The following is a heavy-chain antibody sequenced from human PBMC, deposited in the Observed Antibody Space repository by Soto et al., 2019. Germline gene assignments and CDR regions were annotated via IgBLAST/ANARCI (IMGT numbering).Heavy chain of an antibody. J-gene: IGHJ4*02. CDR2: IYYSGRT. CDR3: ARADYSKIDY. CDR1: GGSINNYY. Sequence: SETLSLTCSLSGGSINNYYGSWIRQPPGRGLEWIGYIYYSGRTNYSPSLKSRVTISVDTSKNQFSLKLTSVTAADTAVYYCARADYSKIDYWGQGTLVTVSS. V-gene: IGHV4-59*01. D-gene: IGHD4-4*01.